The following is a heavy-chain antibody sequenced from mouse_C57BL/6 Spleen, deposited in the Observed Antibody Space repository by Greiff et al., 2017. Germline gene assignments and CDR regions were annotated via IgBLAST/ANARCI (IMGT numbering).Heavy chain of an antibody. CDR3: ARSGTAQAFFDY. Sequence: VQLKQSVAELVRPGASVKLSCTASGFNIKNTYMHWVKPRPEQGLEWIGRIAPANGNTKYAQKFQGKAHITADTSSITAYLQLSSLTSEDTAIYYCARSGTAQAFFDYWGQGTTLTVSS. J-gene: IGHJ2*01. CDR1: GFNIKNTY. V-gene: IGHV14-3*01. D-gene: IGHD3-2*02. CDR2: IAPANGNT.